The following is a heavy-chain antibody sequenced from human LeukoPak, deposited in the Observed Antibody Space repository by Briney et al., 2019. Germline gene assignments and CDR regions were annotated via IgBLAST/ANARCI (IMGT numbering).Heavy chain of an antibody. CDR1: GFTFSGNS. D-gene: IGHD4-17*01. Sequence: RPGGSLRLSCVGSGFTFSGNSMNWVRQAPGRGLEWVSHISASSTIIHYADSVKGRFTISRDNSKNTLYLQMNSLRAEDTAVYYCARVFRAPTQWYFDLWGRGTLVTVSS. V-gene: IGHV3-48*01. CDR3: ARVFRAPTQWYFDL. CDR2: ISASSTII. J-gene: IGHJ2*01.